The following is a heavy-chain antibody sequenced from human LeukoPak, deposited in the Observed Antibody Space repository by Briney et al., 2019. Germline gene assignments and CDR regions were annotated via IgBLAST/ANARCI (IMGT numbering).Heavy chain of an antibody. V-gene: IGHV1-2*02. J-gene: IGHJ3*02. CDR1: GYTFTGYY. CDR3: ARDRGVTTPGIAFDI. CDR2: INPNSGGT. D-gene: IGHD4-17*01. Sequence: ASVKVSCKASGYTFTGYYMHWVRQAPGQGLEWMGWINPNSGGTNYAQKLQGRVTMTTDTSTSTAYMELRSLRSDDTAVYYCARDRGVTTPGIAFDIRGQGTMVTVSS.